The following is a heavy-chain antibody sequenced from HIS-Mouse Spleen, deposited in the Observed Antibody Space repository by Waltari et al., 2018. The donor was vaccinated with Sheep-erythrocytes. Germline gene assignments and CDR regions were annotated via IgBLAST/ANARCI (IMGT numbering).Heavy chain of an antibody. CDR1: GFTFSSYS. Sequence: EVQLVESGGGLVKPGGSLRLSCAASGFTFSSYSMNWVRQAPGKGVEWVSSISSSSSYIYYADSMKGRFTISRDNAKNSLYLQMNSLRAEDTAVYYCARDSTSDAFDIWGQGTMVTVSS. V-gene: IGHV3-21*01. D-gene: IGHD6-6*01. J-gene: IGHJ3*02. CDR2: ISSSSSYI. CDR3: ARDSTSDAFDI.